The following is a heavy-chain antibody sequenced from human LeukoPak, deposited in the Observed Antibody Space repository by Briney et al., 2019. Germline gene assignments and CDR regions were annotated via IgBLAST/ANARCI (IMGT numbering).Heavy chain of an antibody. CDR3: ARETYSTHAFDI. CDR2: IYSGGST. J-gene: IGHJ3*02. D-gene: IGHD1-26*01. CDR1: GFTFSSYW. V-gene: IGHV3-53*01. Sequence: GGSLRLSCAASGFTFSSYWMHWVRQAPGKGLEWVSVIYSGGSTYYADSVKGRFTISRDNSKNTLYLQMNSLRAEDTAAYYCARETYSTHAFDIWGQGTMVTVSS.